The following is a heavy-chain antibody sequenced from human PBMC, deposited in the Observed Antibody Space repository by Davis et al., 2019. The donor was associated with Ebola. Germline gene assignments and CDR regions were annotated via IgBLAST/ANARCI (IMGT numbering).Heavy chain of an antibody. CDR1: GFTFSSYS. CDR3: ARDEVGVVAATPYYYYYGMDV. V-gene: IGHV3-7*01. J-gene: IGHJ6*02. D-gene: IGHD2-15*01. CDR2: IKQDGSEK. Sequence: PGGSLRLSCAASGFTFSSYSMNWVRQAPGKGLEWVANIKQDGSEKYYVDSVKGRFTISRDNAKNSLYLQMNSLRAEDTAVYYCARDEVGVVAATPYYYYYGMDVWGQGTTVTVSS.